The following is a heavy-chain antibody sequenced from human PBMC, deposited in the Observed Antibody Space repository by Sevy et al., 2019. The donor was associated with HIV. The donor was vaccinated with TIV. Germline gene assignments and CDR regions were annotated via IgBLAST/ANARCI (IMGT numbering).Heavy chain of an antibody. Sequence: ASVKVSYKISGNTLTGLSMHWVRQAPGKGLEWMVGFDPEDGEIIYAQKFQGRVTLTEDTSTETAYMELSSLRSEDTAEYYCANYRDYYESHGPNFNYWGQGILVTVSS. V-gene: IGHV1-24*01. J-gene: IGHJ4*02. CDR2: FDPEDGEI. D-gene: IGHD3-22*01. CDR1: GNTLTGLS. CDR3: ANYRDYYESHGPNFNY.